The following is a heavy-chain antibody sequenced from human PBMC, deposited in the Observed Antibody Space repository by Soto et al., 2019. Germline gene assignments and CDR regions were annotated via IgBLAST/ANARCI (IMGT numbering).Heavy chain of an antibody. J-gene: IGHJ5*02. D-gene: IGHD2-2*01. CDR2: LSGSGGST. CDR3: AKDTVPVATPWFDP. Sequence: EVQLLESGGGLVQPGGSRRLSCAASGFTFRNYAMSWVRQAPGKGLEWVSTLSGSGGSTYYADSVKGRFTISRDNSKNTLYLQMNSLRAEDTAVYYCAKDTVPVATPWFDPWGQGTLVTVSS. CDR1: GFTFRNYA. V-gene: IGHV3-23*01.